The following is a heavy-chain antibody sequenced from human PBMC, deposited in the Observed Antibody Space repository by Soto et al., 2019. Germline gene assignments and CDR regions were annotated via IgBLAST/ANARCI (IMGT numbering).Heavy chain of an antibody. CDR1: GFTVSSNY. V-gene: IGHV3-66*01. CDR2: IYSGGST. CDR3: ASSFTRGVGDSAFDY. Sequence: EVQLVESGGGLVQPGGSLRLSCAASGFTVSSNYMSWVRQAPGKGLEWVSVIYSGGSTYYADSVKGRFTISRDNSKNTLYLQMNSLRAEDTAVYYCASSFTRGVGDSAFDYWGQGTLVTVSS. D-gene: IGHD3-10*01. J-gene: IGHJ4*02.